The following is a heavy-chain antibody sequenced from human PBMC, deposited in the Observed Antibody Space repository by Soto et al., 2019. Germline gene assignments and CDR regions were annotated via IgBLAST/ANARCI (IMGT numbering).Heavy chain of an antibody. CDR2: ISSSSSYI. V-gene: IGHV3-21*01. J-gene: IGHJ5*02. CDR3: ARDREVAAAGTNWFDP. D-gene: IGHD6-13*01. CDR1: GFTFSSYS. Sequence: VQLVESGGGLVKPGGSLRLSCAASGFTFSSYSMNWVRQAPGKGLEWVSSISSSSSYIYYADSVKGRFTISRDNAKNSLYLQMNSLRAEDTAVYYCARDREVAAAGTNWFDPWGQGTLVTVSS.